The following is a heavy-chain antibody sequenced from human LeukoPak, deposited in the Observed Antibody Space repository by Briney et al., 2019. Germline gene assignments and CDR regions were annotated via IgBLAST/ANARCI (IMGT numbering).Heavy chain of an antibody. V-gene: IGHV4-31*03. J-gene: IGHJ5*02. CDR2: IYYSGST. CDR3: ARNAAGLTYNWFDP. Sequence: PSQTLSLTCTVSGGSISSGGYYWSWIRQHPGKGLEWIGYIYYSGSTYYNPSLKSRVTISVDTSKNQFSLKLSSVTAAGTAVYYCARNAAGLTYNWFDPWGQGTLVTVSS. D-gene: IGHD6-13*01. CDR1: GGSISSGGYY.